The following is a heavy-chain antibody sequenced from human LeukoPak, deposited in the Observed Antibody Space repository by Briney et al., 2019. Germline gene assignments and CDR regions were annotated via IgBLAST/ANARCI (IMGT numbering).Heavy chain of an antibody. J-gene: IGHJ4*02. D-gene: IGHD4/OR15-4a*01. CDR2: LSGSGGST. CDR3: AKERDYGPADY. Sequence: SXXXSCAASXXXXXXXXMSXVXQAPXXGXXWVSGLSGSGGSTDYADSVKGRFTVSRDNSKNTLFLQMNSLRAEDTAIYYCAKERDYGPADYWGQGTLVTVSS. CDR1: XXXXXXXX. V-gene: IGHV3-23*01.